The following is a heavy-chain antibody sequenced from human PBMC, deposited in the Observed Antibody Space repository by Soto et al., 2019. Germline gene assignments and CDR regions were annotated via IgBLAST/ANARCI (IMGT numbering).Heavy chain of an antibody. CDR2: IRSKAYGGTT. V-gene: IGHV3-49*03. D-gene: IGHD3-3*01. Sequence: PGGSLRLSCTASGFTFGDYAMSWFRQAPGKGLEWVGFIRSKAYGGTTEYAASVKGRFTISRDDSKSIAYLQMNSLKTEDTAVYYCTRDLAEYYDFWSGTQTLYYYYGMDVWGQGTTVTVSS. CDR1: GFTFGDYA. J-gene: IGHJ6*02. CDR3: TRDLAEYYDFWSGTQTLYYYYGMDV.